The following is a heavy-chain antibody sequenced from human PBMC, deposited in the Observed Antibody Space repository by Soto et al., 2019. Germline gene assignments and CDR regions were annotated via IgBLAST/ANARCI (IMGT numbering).Heavy chain of an antibody. CDR3: ARTDAVVVPAAPYYYYGMDV. CDR2: IYYSGST. CDR1: GGSISSGGYY. V-gene: IGHV4-31*03. Sequence: SETLSLTCTVSGGSISSGGYYWSWIRQHPGKGLEWIGYIYYSGSTYYNPSLKSRVTISVDTSKNQFSLKLSSVTAADTAVHYCARTDAVVVPAAPYYYYGMDVWGQGTTVTVSS. D-gene: IGHD2-2*01. J-gene: IGHJ6*02.